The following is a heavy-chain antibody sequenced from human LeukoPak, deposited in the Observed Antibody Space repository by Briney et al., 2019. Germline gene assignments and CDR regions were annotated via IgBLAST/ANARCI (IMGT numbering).Heavy chain of an antibody. Sequence: GGSLRLSCAVSGFPFSVYEMNWVRQAPGKGLEWVSNIGSSGTTIYYADSVRGRFSISRDNAKSSLYLQMNSLRVEDTAVYYCAKDAGYSSGWSTIWGQGTLVTVSS. CDR2: IGSSGTTI. J-gene: IGHJ4*02. CDR3: AKDAGYSSGWSTI. D-gene: IGHD6-19*01. CDR1: GFPFSVYE. V-gene: IGHV3-48*03.